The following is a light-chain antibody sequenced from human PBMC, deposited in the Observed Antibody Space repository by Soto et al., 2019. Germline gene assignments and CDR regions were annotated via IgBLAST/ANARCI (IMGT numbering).Light chain of an antibody. CDR3: QKYNRALIT. Sequence: DIQMTQSPSSLSASVGDRVTITCRASQGISNYLAWYQQKPGKVPKLLIYAASTLQSGVPSRFSGSGSGTDFTLTISSLQPEDVATDYCQKYNRALITFGQGTRREIK. J-gene: IGKJ5*01. CDR2: AAS. CDR1: QGISNY. V-gene: IGKV1-27*01.